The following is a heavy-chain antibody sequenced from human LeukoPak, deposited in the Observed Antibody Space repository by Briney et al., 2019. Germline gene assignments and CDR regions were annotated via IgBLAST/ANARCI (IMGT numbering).Heavy chain of an antibody. CDR1: GFTFSNYA. V-gene: IGHV3-64*01. D-gene: IGHD2-2*01. CDR2: ISSDGGSA. CDR3: ARSNCSTTSCLFNAFDI. Sequence: TGGSLRLSCAASGFTFSNYAMHWVRQAPGKGLEDVSVISSDGGSAYYANSVKGRYTISRDNSKNTLYLQMGSLRAEDMAVYFCARSNCSTTSCLFNAFDICGQGTMVTVSS. J-gene: IGHJ3*02.